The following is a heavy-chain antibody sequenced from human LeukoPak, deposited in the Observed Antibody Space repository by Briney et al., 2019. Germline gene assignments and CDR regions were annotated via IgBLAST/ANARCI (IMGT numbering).Heavy chain of an antibody. CDR2: ISLTGLT. V-gene: IGHV4-4*02. Sequence: SETLSLTCGVSGGSISNTNWWIWVRQPPGQGLEWIGEISLTGLTHYNPSLESRVTVSLDKSKNQLSLSLTSVTAADTAVYYCSRENGAFSPFGYWGQGTLVTVLS. D-gene: IGHD2-8*01. CDR1: GGSISNTNW. J-gene: IGHJ4*02. CDR3: SRENGAFSPFGY.